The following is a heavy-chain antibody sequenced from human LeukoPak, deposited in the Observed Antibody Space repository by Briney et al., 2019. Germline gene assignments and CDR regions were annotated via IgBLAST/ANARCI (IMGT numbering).Heavy chain of an antibody. CDR2: INHSGST. V-gene: IGHV4-34*01. J-gene: IGHJ4*02. D-gene: IGHD4-17*01. CDR3: ARGRDYGDYVRHFDY. Sequence: SETLSLTCAVYGGSFSGYYWSWIRQPPGKGLEWIGEINHSGSTSYNPSLKSRVTISVDTSKNQFSLKLSSVTAADTAVYYCARGRDYGDYVRHFDYWGQGTLVTVSS. CDR1: GGSFSGYY.